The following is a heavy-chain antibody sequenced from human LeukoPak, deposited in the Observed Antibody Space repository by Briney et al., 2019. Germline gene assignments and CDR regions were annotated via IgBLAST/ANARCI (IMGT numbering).Heavy chain of an antibody. Sequence: PGGSLRPSCAASGLTFSSYAMSWVRQAPGKGLEWVSAISGSGGSTYYADSVKGRFTISRDNSKNTLYLQMNSLRAEDTAVYYCAKETAVAGTGGHYYYYYGMDVWGQGTTVTVSS. CDR1: GLTFSSYA. D-gene: IGHD6-19*01. V-gene: IGHV3-23*01. CDR2: ISGSGGST. CDR3: AKETAVAGTGGHYYYYYGMDV. J-gene: IGHJ6*02.